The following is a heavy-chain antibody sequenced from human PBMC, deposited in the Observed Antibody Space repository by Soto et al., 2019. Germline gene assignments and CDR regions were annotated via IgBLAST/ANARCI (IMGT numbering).Heavy chain of an antibody. CDR1: GFTSISNA. CDR2: ISYVGSNK. V-gene: IGHV3-30-3*01. Sequence: GSLRLSCAASGFTSISNAMHWVRQAPGKALEWVAVISYVGSNKYYADSVKGRFTISRDNSKNTLYLQMNSLRAEDTAVYYCARDSAPHYGGNIMDYWGQGT. D-gene: IGHD4-17*01. J-gene: IGHJ4*02. CDR3: ARDSAPHYGGNIMDY.